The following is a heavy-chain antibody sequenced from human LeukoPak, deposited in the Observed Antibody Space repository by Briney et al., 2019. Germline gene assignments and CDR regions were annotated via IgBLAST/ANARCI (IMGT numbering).Heavy chain of an antibody. CDR2: VYYSGST. CDR1: GGSISSGGYC. V-gene: IGHV4-31*03. Sequence: SQTLSPTCTVSGGSISSGGYCWRWIREHPGKGLERIGYVYYSGSTYYNPSLKSRVTISVDTSKNQFSLKLSPVTAADTAVYYCARGAYDSSGYYDYWGQGTLVTVSS. CDR3: ARGAYDSSGYYDY. J-gene: IGHJ4*02. D-gene: IGHD3-22*01.